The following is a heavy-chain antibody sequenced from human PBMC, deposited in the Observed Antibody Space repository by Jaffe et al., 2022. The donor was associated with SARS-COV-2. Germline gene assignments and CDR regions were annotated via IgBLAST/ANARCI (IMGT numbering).Heavy chain of an antibody. Sequence: QVQLQESGPGLVKPSETLSLTCTVSGGSISSYYWSWIRQPPGKGLEWIGYIYYSGSTNYNPSLKSRVTISVDTSKNQFSLKLSSVTAADTAVYYCARAADNCSGGSCYPEVWFDPWGQGTLVTVSS. D-gene: IGHD2-15*01. CDR3: ARAADNCSGGSCYPEVWFDP. J-gene: IGHJ5*02. CDR1: GGSISSYY. CDR2: IYYSGST. V-gene: IGHV4-59*01.